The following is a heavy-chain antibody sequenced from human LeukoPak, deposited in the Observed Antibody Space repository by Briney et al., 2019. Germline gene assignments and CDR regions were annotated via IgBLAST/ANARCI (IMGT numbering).Heavy chain of an antibody. D-gene: IGHD6-19*01. CDR1: GFTFSSSA. V-gene: IGHV3-23*01. CDR2: ISGSGGGT. Sequence: GGSLRLSCAASGFTFSSSAMSWVRQARGKGLEWLSGISGSGGGTYYADSVKGRFNISRDDSKNTLYLQMHSLRAEDTAVYYCAKSGGSSGWLYWGQGTLVTVSS. CDR3: AKSGGSSGWLY. J-gene: IGHJ4*02.